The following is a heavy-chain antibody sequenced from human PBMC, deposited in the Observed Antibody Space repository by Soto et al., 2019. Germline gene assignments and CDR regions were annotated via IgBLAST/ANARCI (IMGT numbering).Heavy chain of an antibody. CDR3: ARGGTPRVLFPYGLDV. Sequence: ASVKVSCKASGYRFTDYVIQWVRQAPGQRPQWLGWISTGSGNTKYSQRLEGRVTITRDTSAKTAYMELSSLRSEDTAVYFCARGGTPRVLFPYGLDVWGQGTTVTVSS. CDR1: GYRFTDYV. V-gene: IGHV1-3*04. D-gene: IGHD2-15*01. CDR2: ISTGSGNT. J-gene: IGHJ6*02.